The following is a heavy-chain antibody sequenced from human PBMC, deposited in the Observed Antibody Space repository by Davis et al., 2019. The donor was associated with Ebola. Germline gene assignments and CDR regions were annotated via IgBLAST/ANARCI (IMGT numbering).Heavy chain of an antibody. CDR1: GYTFTSYG. CDR2: IIPILGIA. Sequence: SVKVSCKPSGYTFTSYGVSWVRQAPGQGLEWMGRIIPILGIANYAQKFQGRVTITADKSTSTAYMELSSLRAEDTAVYYCARTSDYGMDVWGKGTTVTVSS. CDR3: ARTSDYGMDV. J-gene: IGHJ6*04. V-gene: IGHV1-69*04.